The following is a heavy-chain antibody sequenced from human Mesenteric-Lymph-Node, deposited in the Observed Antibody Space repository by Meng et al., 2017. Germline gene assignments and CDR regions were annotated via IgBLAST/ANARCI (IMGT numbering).Heavy chain of an antibody. CDR2: INHRGST. J-gene: IGHJ4*02. Sequence: VQIQQWGAGQLKPSENLSLTCAVYGGSFSGHSWTWIRQSPGKGLEWLGDINHRGSTNYNPSLKSRVTISVDTSKNQFSLELNYETAADTAVYYCARDQGGAGAYWGQGTLVTVSS. D-gene: IGHD2-15*01. CDR1: GGSFSGHS. CDR3: ARDQGGAGAY. V-gene: IGHV4-34*01.